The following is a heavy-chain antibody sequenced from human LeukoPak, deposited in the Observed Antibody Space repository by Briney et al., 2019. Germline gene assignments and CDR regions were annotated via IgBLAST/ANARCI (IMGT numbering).Heavy chain of an antibody. D-gene: IGHD2-2*01. CDR3: ARRGYCSSTSCYASFDY. V-gene: IGHV5-51*01. CDR2: IYPGDSDT. CDR1: X. Sequence: XXXXVRQVPGKGLEWXXXIYPGDSDTRYSPSFQGQVTISADKSISTTYLQWSSLKASDTAMYYCARRGYCSSTSCYASFDYWGQGTLVTVSS. J-gene: IGHJ4*02.